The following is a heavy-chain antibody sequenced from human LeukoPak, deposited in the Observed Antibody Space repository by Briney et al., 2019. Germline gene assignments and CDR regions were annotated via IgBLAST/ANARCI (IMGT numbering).Heavy chain of an antibody. CDR3: AREGPEGILTGLHAY. D-gene: IGHD3-9*01. CDR2: INPSGGST. V-gene: IGHV1-46*01. CDR1: GYTFTGYY. Sequence: ASVKVSCKASGYTFTGYYMHWVRQAPGQGLEWMGIINPSGGSTSYAQKFQGRVTMTRDTSTSTVYMELSSLRSEDTAVYYCAREGPEGILTGLHAYWGQGTLVTVSS. J-gene: IGHJ4*02.